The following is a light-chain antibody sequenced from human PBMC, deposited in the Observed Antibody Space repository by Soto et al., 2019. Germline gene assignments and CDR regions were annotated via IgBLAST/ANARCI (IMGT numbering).Light chain of an antibody. J-gene: IGLJ3*02. CDR1: SGSVSFTSY. V-gene: IGLV8-61*01. CDR2: STN. CDR3: ALYLCGGITV. Sequence: QTVVTQEPSISVSPGGTVTLTCGLTSGSVSFTSYPSWVQQTPGQAPRTLIYSTNTRSSGVSDRFSGSILGSKAALTITGAQAGDESHYYCALYLCGGITVFGGGTKLTVL.